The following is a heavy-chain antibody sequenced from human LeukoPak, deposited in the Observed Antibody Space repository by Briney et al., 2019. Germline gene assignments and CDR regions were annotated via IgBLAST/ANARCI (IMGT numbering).Heavy chain of an antibody. CDR2: VYPGDSDT. V-gene: IGHV5-51*01. J-gene: IGHJ3*02. CDR3: ARRRFLYYYDSSGYYNSGPDAFDI. D-gene: IGHD3-22*01. Sequence: GESLKISCKGSGYSFTSYWIGWVRQMPGKGLEWMGIVYPGDSDTRYSPSFQGQVTISADKSISTAYLQWSSLKASDTAMYYCARRRFLYYYDSSGYYNSGPDAFDIWGQGTMVTVSS. CDR1: GYSFTSYW.